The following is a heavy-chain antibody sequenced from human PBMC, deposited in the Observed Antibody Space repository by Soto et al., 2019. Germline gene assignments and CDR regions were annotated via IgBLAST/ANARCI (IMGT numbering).Heavy chain of an antibody. V-gene: IGHV3-21*01. CDR1: GFTSSSYS. J-gene: IGHJ4*02. D-gene: IGHD2-15*01. CDR3: AREGYGYCSGGSCYPYYFDY. Sequence: GSLRLSCAASGFTSSSYSMNWVRQAPGKGLEWVSSISSSSSYIYYADSVKGRFTISRDNAKNSLYLQMNSLRAEDTAVYYCAREGYGYCSGGSCYPYYFDYWGQGTLVTVSS. CDR2: ISSSSSYI.